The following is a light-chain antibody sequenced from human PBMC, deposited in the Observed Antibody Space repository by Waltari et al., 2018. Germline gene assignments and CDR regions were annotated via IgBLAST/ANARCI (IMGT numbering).Light chain of an antibody. J-gene: IGLJ2*01. CDR1: SSNIGGNY. Sequence: QSVLTQPPSASGTPGQRVTISCSGNSSNIGGNYVCWYQQVPGTAPKLLIYRDDQRPSGVPDRFSGSKSGTSASLAISGLRSEDESDYHCATWDDSLGGVVFGGGTK. CDR2: RDD. V-gene: IGLV1-47*01. CDR3: ATWDDSLGGVV.